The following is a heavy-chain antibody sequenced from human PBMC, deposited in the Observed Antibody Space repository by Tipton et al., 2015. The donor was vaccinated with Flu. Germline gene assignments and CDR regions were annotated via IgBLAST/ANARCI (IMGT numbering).Heavy chain of an antibody. J-gene: IGHJ4*02. D-gene: IGHD3-10*01. Sequence: TLSLTCTVSGGSINSYYWSWIRQPAGKGLEWIGRIYSSGSTNYNPSLKSRVTMLVDTSKNQFYLKMSSVTAADTAVYYCARFSVRGESDYWGQGTLVTVSS. CDR2: IYSSGST. CDR1: GGSINSYY. V-gene: IGHV4-4*07. CDR3: ARFSVRGESDY.